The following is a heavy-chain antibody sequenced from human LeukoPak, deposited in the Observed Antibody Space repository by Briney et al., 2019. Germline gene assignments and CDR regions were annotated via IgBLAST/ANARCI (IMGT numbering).Heavy chain of an antibody. Sequence: SETLSLTCAVYAGSFSGYYWSWIRQPPGKGLEWIGEINHSGSTNYNPSLKSRVTISVDTFKNQFSLKLSSVTAADTAVYYCARRLAGTWRRDAFDIWGQGTMVTVSS. CDR2: INHSGST. V-gene: IGHV4-34*01. CDR1: AGSFSGYY. J-gene: IGHJ3*02. D-gene: IGHD6-19*01. CDR3: ARRLAGTWRRDAFDI.